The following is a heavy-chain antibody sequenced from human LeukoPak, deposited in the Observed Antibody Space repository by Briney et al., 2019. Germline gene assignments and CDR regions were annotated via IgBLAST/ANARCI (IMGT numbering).Heavy chain of an antibody. V-gene: IGHV3-15*01. CDR2: IKSKSDGGTT. Sequence: GGSLRLSCAASGFTFSNVWMSWVRQAPGKGLEWVGRIKSKSDGGTTDYAAPVKGRFTISRDNAKNSLYLQMNSLRAEDTAVYYCARVGYCSGGSCYVPFDYWGQGTLVTVSS. D-gene: IGHD2-15*01. CDR1: GFTFSNVW. CDR3: ARVGYCSGGSCYVPFDY. J-gene: IGHJ4*02.